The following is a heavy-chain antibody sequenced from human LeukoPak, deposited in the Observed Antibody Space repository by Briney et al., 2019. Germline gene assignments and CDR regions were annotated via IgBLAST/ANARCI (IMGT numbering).Heavy chain of an antibody. Sequence: GGSLRLSCAASGFTFSSYAMSWVRQAPGKGLEWVSAISGSGGSTYYADSVKGRFTISRDNSKNTLYLQMNSLRAEDTAVYSCATPLYCSSTSCYTPLGDYWGQGTLVTVSS. CDR3: ATPLYCSSTSCYTPLGDY. V-gene: IGHV3-23*01. CDR2: ISGSGGST. D-gene: IGHD2-2*02. J-gene: IGHJ4*02. CDR1: GFTFSSYA.